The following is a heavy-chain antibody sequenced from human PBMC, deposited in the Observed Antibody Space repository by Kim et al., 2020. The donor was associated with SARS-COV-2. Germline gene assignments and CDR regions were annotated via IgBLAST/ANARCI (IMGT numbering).Heavy chain of an antibody. CDR1: GFTFSSYG. Sequence: GGSLRLSCAASGFTFSSYGMHWVRQAPGKGLEWVAVISYDGSNKYYADSVKGRFTISRDNSKNTLYLQMNSLRAEDTAVYYCAKSEWGLITPFDYWGQGTLVTVSS. CDR2: ISYDGSNK. J-gene: IGHJ4*02. V-gene: IGHV3-30*18. CDR3: AKSEWGLITPFDY. D-gene: IGHD2-21*01.